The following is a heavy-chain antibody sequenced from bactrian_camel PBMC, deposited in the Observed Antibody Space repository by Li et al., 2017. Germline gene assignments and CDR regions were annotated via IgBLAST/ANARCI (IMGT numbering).Heavy chain of an antibody. CDR2: ISSDGTT. CDR3: AAGGRDCYSGPLIGDKYKY. D-gene: IGHD3*01. J-gene: IGHJ4*01. V-gene: IGHV3S63*01. Sequence: HVQLVESGGGSVQAGETLRRSCTASGFTFDDSDIRWYRQVVPGVDCDLVSSISSDGTTYYADSVKGRFTISRDNAKNTVYLQLNSLKTEDMAMYYCAAGGRDCYSGPLIGDKYKYWGQGTQVTVS. CDR1: GFTFDDSD.